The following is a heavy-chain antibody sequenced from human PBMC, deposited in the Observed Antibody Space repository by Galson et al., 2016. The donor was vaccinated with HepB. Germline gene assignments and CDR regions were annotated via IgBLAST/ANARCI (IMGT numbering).Heavy chain of an antibody. V-gene: IGHV4-59*01. CDR2: IYHNGIT. Sequence: QVQLQESGPGLVKPSETLSLTCTVSGASISSYYWSWIRQPPGTGLDYIGCIYHNGITHSNSSLKSRVTISLDMSKNQFSLKLTSVTAADTAVYYCARLESNAYYSIHWYFDLWGRGTLVSVSS. CDR1: GASISSYY. CDR3: ARLESNAYYSIHWYFDL. J-gene: IGHJ2*01. D-gene: IGHD3-22*01.